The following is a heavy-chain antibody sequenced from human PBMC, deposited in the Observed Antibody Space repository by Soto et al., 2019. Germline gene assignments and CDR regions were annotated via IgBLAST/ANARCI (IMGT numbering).Heavy chain of an antibody. CDR1: GGSISSGGYS. J-gene: IGHJ5*02. Sequence: SDTLSLTCAVSGGSISSGGYSWSWIRQPPGKGLEWIGYIYHSGSTYYNPSLKSRVTILVDRSKNQFSLNLSSVTDADTAVYYCARVTSPWGQGTLVTVSS. CDR3: ARVTSP. V-gene: IGHV4-30-2*01. CDR2: IYHSGST.